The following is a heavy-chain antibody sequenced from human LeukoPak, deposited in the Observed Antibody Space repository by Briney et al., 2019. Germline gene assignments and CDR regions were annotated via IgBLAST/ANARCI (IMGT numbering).Heavy chain of an antibody. D-gene: IGHD5-12*01. CDR3: AKESGYDSTYQFDY. J-gene: IGHJ4*02. V-gene: IGHV3-23*01. CDR1: GFTFSSYW. CDR2: ISGSGSST. Sequence: GGSLRLSCAASGFTFSSYWMSWVRQAPGKGLEWVSGISGSGSSTYYADSVKGQFTISRDNSKNMVYLQMNSLRAEDTAIYYCAKESGYDSTYQFDYWGQGTLVTVSS.